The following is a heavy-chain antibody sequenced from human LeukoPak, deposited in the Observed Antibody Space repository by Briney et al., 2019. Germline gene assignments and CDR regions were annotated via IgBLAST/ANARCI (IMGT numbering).Heavy chain of an antibody. CDR3: ARDRSYGADPPDY. Sequence: ASVKVSCKASGGTFSGYAISWVRQAPGQGLEWMGGIIPIFGTANYAQKFQGRVTITADESTSTAYMELRSLRSDDTAVYYCARDRSYGADPPDYWGQGTLVTVSS. CDR2: IIPIFGTA. V-gene: IGHV1-69*13. J-gene: IGHJ4*02. D-gene: IGHD4-17*01. CDR1: GGTFSGYA.